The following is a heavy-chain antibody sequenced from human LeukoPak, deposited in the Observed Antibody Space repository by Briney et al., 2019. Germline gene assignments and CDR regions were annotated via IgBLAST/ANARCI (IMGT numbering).Heavy chain of an antibody. Sequence: ASVKVSCKASGYIFTGYYMHWVRQAPGKGLEWMGWINPNSGGADYAQKFQGRVTMTRDTYISTAYMALSRLRSDDTAVYYCARGPPEYCSGGSCYSGRNWFDPWGQGTLVTVSS. CDR1: GYIFTGYY. V-gene: IGHV1-2*02. J-gene: IGHJ5*02. CDR2: INPNSGGA. D-gene: IGHD2-15*01. CDR3: ARGPPEYCSGGSCYSGRNWFDP.